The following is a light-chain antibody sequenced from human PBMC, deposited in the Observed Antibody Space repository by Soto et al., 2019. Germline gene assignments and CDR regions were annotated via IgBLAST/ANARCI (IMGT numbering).Light chain of an antibody. Sequence: IQLTQSPSSLSASVGDRVTITCRASQGISSYLAWYQQKTAKAPKLLLYAASTLQSGVTSRFSGSGSGTDFSLTISSLQHADFATYYCQQLNSYLALTFGGGTKLEIK. CDR2: AAS. V-gene: IGKV1-9*01. CDR3: QQLNSYLALT. J-gene: IGKJ4*01. CDR1: QGISSY.